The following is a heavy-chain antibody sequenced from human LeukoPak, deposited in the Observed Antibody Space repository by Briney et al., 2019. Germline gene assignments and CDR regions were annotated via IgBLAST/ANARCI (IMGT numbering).Heavy chain of an antibody. CDR2: ISGSGGAT. CDR3: AKGYDVESCCKPGYFDS. Sequence: PGGSLRLSCAASGFSFSDYVISRVRQAPEKGLEWVSGISGSGGATYYADSVKGRFTISRDNSKNTLHLQMNSLRVEDTARYYCAKGYDVESCCKPGYFDSWGQGTQVTVSS. J-gene: IGHJ4*02. CDR1: GFSFSDYV. V-gene: IGHV3-23*01. D-gene: IGHD3-22*01.